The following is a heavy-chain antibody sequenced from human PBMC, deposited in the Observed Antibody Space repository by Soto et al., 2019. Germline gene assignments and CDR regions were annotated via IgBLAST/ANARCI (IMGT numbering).Heavy chain of an antibody. Sequence: ASVKVSCKASGYTFTSYYLHWVRQAPGQGLEWMGIINPSGGSTSYAQNFQGRVTMTRNTSISTAYMELSSLRSEDTAVYYCARSPSWETTVTPYYFDYWGQGTLVTAPQ. J-gene: IGHJ4*02. CDR1: GYTFTSYY. CDR3: ARSPSWETTVTPYYFDY. V-gene: IGHV1-46*01. CDR2: INPSGGST. D-gene: IGHD4-4*01.